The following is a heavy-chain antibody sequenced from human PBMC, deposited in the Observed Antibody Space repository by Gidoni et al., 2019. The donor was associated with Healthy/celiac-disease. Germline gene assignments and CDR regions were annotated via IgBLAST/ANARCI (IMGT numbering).Heavy chain of an antibody. V-gene: IGHV4-39*01. J-gene: IGHJ4*02. D-gene: IGHD2-21*01. Sequence: QLQLQESGPGLVKPSETLSHTCTVSGGSISSSRSDWGWIRPPPGKGLEWIGSIYYSGSTYYNPALKSRVTIAVDTSKNQCSLKLSSVTAADTAVYYCARVEMAMTFDYWGQGTLVTVSS. CDR2: IYYSGST. CDR1: GGSISSSRSD. CDR3: ARVEMAMTFDY.